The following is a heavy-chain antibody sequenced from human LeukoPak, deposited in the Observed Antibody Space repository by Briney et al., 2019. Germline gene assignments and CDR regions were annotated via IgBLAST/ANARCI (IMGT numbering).Heavy chain of an antibody. V-gene: IGHV4-59*01. Sequence: SETLSLTCTVSGASISRSSWSWIRQPPGKGLEWIGYIYYSVTTNYNPSLKSRVTISVDTSKNQFSLKLSSVTAADTAVYYCARGLHAVDYWGQGTLVTVSS. CDR2: IYYSVTT. D-gene: IGHD5-24*01. CDR3: ARGLHAVDY. J-gene: IGHJ4*02. CDR1: GASISRSS.